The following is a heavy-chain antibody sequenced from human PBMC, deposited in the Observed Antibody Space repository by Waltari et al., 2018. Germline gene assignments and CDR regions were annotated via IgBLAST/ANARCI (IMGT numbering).Heavy chain of an antibody. D-gene: IGHD4-17*01. CDR1: GGTFSSYG. V-gene: IGHV1-69*05. J-gene: IGHJ2*01. Sequence: QVQLVQSGAEVKKPGSSVKVSCKDSGGTFSSYGISWVRPAPGQGLEWMGGIIPIVGTANYAQKFQGRVTITTDESTSTAYMELSSLRSEDTAVYYCASHGDYAYWYFDLWGRGTLVTVSS. CDR2: IIPIVGTA. CDR3: ASHGDYAYWYFDL.